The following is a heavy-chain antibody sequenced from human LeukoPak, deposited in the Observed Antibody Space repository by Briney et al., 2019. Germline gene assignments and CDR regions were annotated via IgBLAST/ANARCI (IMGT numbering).Heavy chain of an antibody. D-gene: IGHD4-17*01. J-gene: IGHJ4*02. CDR1: GGSISSYY. CDR3: ARGSLKITGTFDY. CDR2: IYYSGST. Sequence: PSETLSLTCTVSGGSISSYYWGWIRQPPGKGLEWIGYIYYSGSTNYNPSLRSRVTISVDTSKNQFSLELSSVTAADTAVYYCARGSLKITGTFDYWGQGTLVTVSS. V-gene: IGHV4-59*01.